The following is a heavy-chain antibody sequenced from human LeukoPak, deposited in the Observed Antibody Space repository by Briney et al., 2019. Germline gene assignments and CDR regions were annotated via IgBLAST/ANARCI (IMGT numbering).Heavy chain of an antibody. D-gene: IGHD1-26*01. CDR3: ARGGELLQIFDY. CDR2: IYYSGST. Sequence: SETLSLTCTVSGGSISSYYWSWIRQPPGKGLEWIGYIYYSGSTNYNPSLKSRVTISVDTSKNQFSLKLSSVTAADTAVYYYARGGELLQIFDYWGQGTLVTVSS. CDR1: GGSISSYY. J-gene: IGHJ4*02. V-gene: IGHV4-59*01.